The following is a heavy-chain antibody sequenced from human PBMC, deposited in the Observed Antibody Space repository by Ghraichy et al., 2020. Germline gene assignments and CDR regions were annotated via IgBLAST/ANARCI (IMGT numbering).Heavy chain of an antibody. CDR1: GDSVSTNSAA. V-gene: IGHV6-1*01. CDR3: TRAPGGYGRKWRNYYYYYGMDV. CDR2: TYYRSRWYN. J-gene: IGHJ6*02. Sequence: SQTLSLTCAISGDSVSTNSAAWNWIGQSRSRGLEWLGRTYYRSRWYNDYAVSVRSRITINADTSRNQVSLQLRSVTSEDTAVYFCTRAPGGYGRKWRNYYYYYGMDVWGQGTTVTVSS. D-gene: IGHD5-18*01.